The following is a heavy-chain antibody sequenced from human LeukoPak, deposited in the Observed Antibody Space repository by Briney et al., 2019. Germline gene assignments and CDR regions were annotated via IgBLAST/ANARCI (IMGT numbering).Heavy chain of an antibody. CDR3: ARGRGVGEEPSNWFDP. J-gene: IGHJ5*02. Sequence: SETLSLTCAVYGGSFSGYYWSWIRQPPGKGLEWIGEINHSGSANYNPSLKSRVTISVDTSKNQFSLKLSSVTAADTAVYYCARGRGVGEEPSNWFDPWGQGTLVTVSS. D-gene: IGHD1-26*01. CDR2: INHSGSA. V-gene: IGHV4-34*01. CDR1: GGSFSGYY.